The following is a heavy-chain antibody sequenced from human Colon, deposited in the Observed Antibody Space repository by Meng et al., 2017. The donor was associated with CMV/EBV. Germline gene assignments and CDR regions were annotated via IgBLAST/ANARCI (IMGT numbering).Heavy chain of an antibody. CDR1: GFNVYNYW. Sequence: GGSLRLSCAASGFNVYNYWMHWVRQGQGKGLVWVSSFSPDGRIISYADSVKGRFTISRDNARDTLYLQMNSLTVEDTAVYFCARGDTAVVTRQYGMDVWGQGTTVTVSS. V-gene: IGHV3-74*01. D-gene: IGHD5-18*01. J-gene: IGHJ6*02. CDR3: ARGDTAVVTRQYGMDV. CDR2: FSPDGRII.